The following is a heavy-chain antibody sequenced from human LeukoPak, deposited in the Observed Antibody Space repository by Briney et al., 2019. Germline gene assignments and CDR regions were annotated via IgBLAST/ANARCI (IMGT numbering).Heavy chain of an antibody. J-gene: IGHJ4*02. CDR2: ISSSSSYI. V-gene: IGHV3-21*01. Sequence: PGGSLRLSCAASGFTFSSYSMNWVRQAPGKGLEWVSSISSSSSYIYYADSVKGRFTISRDNAKNSLYLQMNSLRAEDTAVYYCARWYNWNHPSSKCLDYWGQGTLVTVSS. D-gene: IGHD1-14*01. CDR3: ARWYNWNHPSSKCLDY. CDR1: GFTFSSYS.